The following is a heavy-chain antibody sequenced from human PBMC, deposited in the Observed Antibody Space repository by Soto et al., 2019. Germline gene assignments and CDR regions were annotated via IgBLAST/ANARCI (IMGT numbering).Heavy chain of an antibody. D-gene: IGHD1-26*01. Sequence: QVQLVQSGAEVKKPGSSVKVSCKASGGTFSSYTISWVRQAPGQGLEWMGRIIPILGIANYAQKFQGRGTISADKSTSTAYMELSSLRSEDTAVYYCARVNSGSSFDYWGQGTLVTVSS. J-gene: IGHJ4*02. CDR2: IIPILGIA. CDR1: GGTFSSYT. V-gene: IGHV1-69*02. CDR3: ARVNSGSSFDY.